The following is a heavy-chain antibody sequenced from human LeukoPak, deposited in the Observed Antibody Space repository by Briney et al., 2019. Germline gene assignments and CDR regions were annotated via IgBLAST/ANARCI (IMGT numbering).Heavy chain of an antibody. CDR2: INPTGTGT. CDR3: AREESGGYFDY. D-gene: IGHD2-8*02. V-gene: IGHV1-46*01. CDR1: GYTFTGYY. Sequence: ASVKVSCKASGYTFTGYYMHWVRQAPGQGLEWVGLINPTGTGTNYAQKFRGRVTLTRDTSTTTVYMELSSLRSEDTAVYYCAREESGGYFDYWGQGTPVTVSS. J-gene: IGHJ4*02.